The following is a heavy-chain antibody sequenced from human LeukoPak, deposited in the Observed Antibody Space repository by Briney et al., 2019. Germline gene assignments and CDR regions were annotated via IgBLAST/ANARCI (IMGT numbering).Heavy chain of an antibody. J-gene: IGHJ6*02. D-gene: IGHD3-3*01. CDR2: INPNSGGT. CDR3: ARETIFGVVTDLYYYYYGMGV. Sequence: ASVKVSCKASGYTFTGYYMHWVRQAPGQGLEWMEWINPNSGGTNYAQKFQGRVTMTRDTSISTAYMELSRLRSDDTAVYYCARETIFGVVTDLYYYYYGMGVWGQGTTVTVSS. V-gene: IGHV1-2*02. CDR1: GYTFTGYY.